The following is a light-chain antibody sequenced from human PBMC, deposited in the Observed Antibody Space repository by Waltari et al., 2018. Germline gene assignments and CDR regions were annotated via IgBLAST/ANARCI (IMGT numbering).Light chain of an antibody. CDR3: LQRYNWPS. V-gene: IGKV3-11*01. J-gene: IGKJ4*01. Sequence: EIVLTQSPATLSLSPGERATLSCRASQSVSSSLAWYQQKPGQAPRLLIYAAANRATGIPARFSGSGSGTDFTLTISSLEPEDFAVYYCLQRYNWPSFGGGTKVEIK. CDR2: AAA. CDR1: QSVSSS.